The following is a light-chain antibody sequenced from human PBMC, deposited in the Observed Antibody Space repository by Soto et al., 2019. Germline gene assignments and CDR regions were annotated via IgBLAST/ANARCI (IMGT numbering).Light chain of an antibody. CDR3: QQYNYYSRT. Sequence: DIQMTQSPSTLSASVGDSVTITCRANEGNSRWLAWYQQKPGKAPKLLIYKASSLQSGVPSRFSGSGSGPEFTLTINGLQPDDFATYYCQQYNYYSRTFGQGTKVDIK. CDR1: EGNSRW. J-gene: IGKJ1*01. CDR2: KAS. V-gene: IGKV1-5*03.